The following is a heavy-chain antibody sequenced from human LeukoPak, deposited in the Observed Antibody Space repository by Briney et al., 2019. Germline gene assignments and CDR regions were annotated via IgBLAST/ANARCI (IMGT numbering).Heavy chain of an antibody. Sequence: ASVTVSCKASGYTFISYGITWVRQAPGQGLEWLEWISAYNGNIDYAQKLQGRVTLTTDTSTSTAYMEVRSLRSDDTAVYYCASMSGYYPSYYFDYWGQGTLVTVSS. D-gene: IGHD3-3*01. V-gene: IGHV1-18*01. J-gene: IGHJ4*02. CDR1: GYTFISYG. CDR3: ASMSGYYPSYYFDY. CDR2: ISAYNGNI.